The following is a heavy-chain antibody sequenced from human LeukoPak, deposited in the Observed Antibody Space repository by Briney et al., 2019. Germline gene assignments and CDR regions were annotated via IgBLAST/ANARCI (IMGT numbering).Heavy chain of an antibody. CDR1: GGSFSGYY. J-gene: IGHJ4*02. CDR3: ARAGVRGVGIRPVDY. Sequence: SETLSLTCAVYGGSFSGYYWSWIRQPPGKGLEWIGEINHSGSTNYNPSLKSRVTISVDTSKNQFSLKLSSVTAADTAVYYCARAGVRGVGIRPVDYWGQGTLVTVSS. D-gene: IGHD3-10*01. CDR2: INHSGST. V-gene: IGHV4-34*01.